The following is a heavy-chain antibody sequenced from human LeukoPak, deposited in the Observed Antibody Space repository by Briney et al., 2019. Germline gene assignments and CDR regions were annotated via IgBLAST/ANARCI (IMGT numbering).Heavy chain of an antibody. CDR1: GGSISSYY. V-gene: IGHV4-59*08. D-gene: IGHD3-3*01. CDR2: IYYSGST. CDR3: ARTRDDGAFDI. J-gene: IGHJ3*02. Sequence: SETLSLTCTVSGGSISSYYWSWIRQPPGKGLEWIGYIYYSGSTDYNPSLKSRVTISVDTSKNQFSLKLSSVTAADTAVYYCARTRDDGAFDIWGDGTMVTVSS.